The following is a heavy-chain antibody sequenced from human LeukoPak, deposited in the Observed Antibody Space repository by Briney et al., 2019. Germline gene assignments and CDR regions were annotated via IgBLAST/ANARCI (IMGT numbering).Heavy chain of an antibody. D-gene: IGHD3-22*01. J-gene: IGHJ4*02. Sequence: GRSLRLSCAASGFTFSRCGMHWVRQAPGKGLDWVTGISSDGRNTYYADSVKGRFTISRDNSKNTLYLQMNSLRAEDTAVYYCTRGRNYGSSASTGDYWGQGTLVTVSS. CDR2: ISSDGRNT. V-gene: IGHV3-30*03. CDR3: TRGRNYGSSASTGDY. CDR1: GFTFSRCG.